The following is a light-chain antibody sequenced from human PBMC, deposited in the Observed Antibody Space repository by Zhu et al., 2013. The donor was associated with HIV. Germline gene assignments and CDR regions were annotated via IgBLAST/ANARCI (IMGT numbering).Light chain of an antibody. CDR3: AAWDDSLSGHVI. Sequence: QSVLTQPPSVSGAPGRRVTLSCTGTNSNLGAGHDVLWYQQPPGTAPKLLIYNNDYRPSGVPDRFSGSKSGTSGSLAISGLRSEDEADYSCAAWDDSLSGHVIFGGGTKLTVL. V-gene: IGLV1-40*01. CDR1: NSNLGAGHD. CDR2: NND. J-gene: IGLJ2*01.